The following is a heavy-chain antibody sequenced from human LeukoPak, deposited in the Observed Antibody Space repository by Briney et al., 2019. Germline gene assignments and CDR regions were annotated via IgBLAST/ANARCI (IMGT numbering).Heavy chain of an antibody. D-gene: IGHD3-22*01. CDR1: GFTFSTSG. CDR2: IVVGSGNT. CDR3: AAELNYYYDSSGYYFEAFDI. Sequence: ASVKVSCKTSGFTFSTSGIQWVRQARGQRLEWIGWIVVGSGNTKYAQKFQERVTITRDMFTSTAYMELSSLRSEDTAVYYCAAELNYYYDSSGYYFEAFDIWGQGTMVTVSS. V-gene: IGHV1-58*02. J-gene: IGHJ3*02.